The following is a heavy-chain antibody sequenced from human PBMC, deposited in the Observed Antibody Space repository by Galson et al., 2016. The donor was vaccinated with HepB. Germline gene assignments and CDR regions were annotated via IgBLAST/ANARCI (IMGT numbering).Heavy chain of an antibody. J-gene: IGHJ6*03. V-gene: IGHV3-11*06. D-gene: IGHD6-19*01. Sequence: SLRLSCAASGFTFSDYYMSWIRQAPGKGLEWVSYISSGSSYTNYADSVKDRFTISRDNAKNSLYLRLSSLRAEDTAVYYCARVSVAEYYYYYMDVWGKGTTVTVSS. CDR2: ISSGSSYT. CDR1: GFTFSDYY. CDR3: ARVSVAEYYYYYMDV.